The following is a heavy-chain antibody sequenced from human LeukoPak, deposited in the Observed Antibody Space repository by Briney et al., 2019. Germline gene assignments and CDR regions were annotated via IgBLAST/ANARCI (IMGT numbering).Heavy chain of an antibody. CDR2: IWYDGSNK. CDR3: ARDTVGAKNRYYDILTGQSTENYYYGMDV. CDR1: GFTFSSCG. V-gene: IGHV3-33*01. J-gene: IGHJ6*04. D-gene: IGHD3-9*01. Sequence: GGSLRLSCAASGFTFSSCGMHWVRQAPGKGLEWVAVIWYDGSNKYYADSVKGRFTISRDNSKNTLYLQMNSLRAEDTAVYYCARDTVGAKNRYYDILTGQSTENYYYGMDVWGKGTTVTVSS.